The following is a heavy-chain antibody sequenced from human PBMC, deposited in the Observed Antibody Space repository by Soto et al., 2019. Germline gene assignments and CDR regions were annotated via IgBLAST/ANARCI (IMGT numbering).Heavy chain of an antibody. CDR2: IFSNDEK. CDR3: ARIQGIAARFDY. D-gene: IGHD6-6*01. V-gene: IGHV2-26*01. Sequence: SGPTLVNPRETLTLTCSVSGFSLSNARMGVSWIRQPPGKALEWLAHIFSNDEKSYSTSLKSRLTISKDTSKSQVVLTMTNMDPVDTXTYYCARIQGIAARFDYWGQGTLVTVSS. J-gene: IGHJ4*02. CDR1: GFSLSNARMG.